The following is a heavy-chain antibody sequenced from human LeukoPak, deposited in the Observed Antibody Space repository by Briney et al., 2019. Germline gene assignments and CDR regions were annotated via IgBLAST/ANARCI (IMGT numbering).Heavy chain of an antibody. D-gene: IGHD3-9*01. CDR1: GGTFSSYA. Sequence: ASVKVSCKASGGTFSSYAISWVRQAPGQGLEWMGWINPNSGDTKYSQNFQGRVTMSWDTSISTAYMELNRLTSDDTAVYYCARDYDILTGYFSPPDYWGQGTLVTVSS. J-gene: IGHJ4*02. V-gene: IGHV1-2*02. CDR3: ARDYDILTGYFSPPDY. CDR2: INPNSGDT.